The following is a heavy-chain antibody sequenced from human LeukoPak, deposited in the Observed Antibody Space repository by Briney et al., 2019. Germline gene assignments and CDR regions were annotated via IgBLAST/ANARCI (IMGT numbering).Heavy chain of an antibody. J-gene: IGHJ4*02. Sequence: GASVKVSCKASGYTFTSYYMHWVRQAPGQGLEWMGIINPSGGSTSYAQKFQGRVTMTRDTSTSTVYMELSSPRSEGTAVYYCARDDILTGGFDYWGQGTLVTVSS. V-gene: IGHV1-46*01. D-gene: IGHD3-9*01. CDR3: ARDDILTGGFDY. CDR2: INPSGGST. CDR1: GYTFTSYY.